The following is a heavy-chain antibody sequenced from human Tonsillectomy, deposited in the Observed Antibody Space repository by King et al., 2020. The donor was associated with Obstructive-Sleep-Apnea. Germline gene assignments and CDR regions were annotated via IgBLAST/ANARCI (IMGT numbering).Heavy chain of an antibody. CDR2: ISSGGDTI. Sequence: QVQLVESGGGLVKPGGSLRLSFAASGFTFSEYYMSWIRQAPGKGLEWGSYISSGGDTIYYGDSGKGRFTISRDDAKNSLYLQMNSRRAEDTAVYYCAKGSGSLLYYYYGMDVWGQGTTVTVSS. V-gene: IGHV3-11*01. D-gene: IGHD3-10*01. J-gene: IGHJ6*02. CDR3: AKGSGSLLYYYYGMDV. CDR1: GFTFSEYY.